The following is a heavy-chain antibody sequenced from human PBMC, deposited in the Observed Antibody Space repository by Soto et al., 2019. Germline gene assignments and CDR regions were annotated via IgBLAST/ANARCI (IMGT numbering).Heavy chain of an antibody. D-gene: IGHD5-18*01. V-gene: IGHV3-30-3*01. Sequence: GGSLRLSCAASGFTFSSYAMHWVRQAPGKGLERVAVISHDGSNKYYADSVKGRFTISRDNSKNTLYLQMNSLRAEDTAVYYCARVRGAIQLWPLDYWGQGTLVTVSS. CDR1: GFTFSSYA. J-gene: IGHJ4*02. CDR2: ISHDGSNK. CDR3: ARVRGAIQLWPLDY.